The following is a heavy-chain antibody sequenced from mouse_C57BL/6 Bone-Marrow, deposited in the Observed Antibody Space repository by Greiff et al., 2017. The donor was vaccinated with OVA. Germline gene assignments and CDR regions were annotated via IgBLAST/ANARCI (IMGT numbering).Heavy chain of an antibody. V-gene: IGHV7-1*01. CDR2: SRNKANDYTT. CDR1: GFTFSDFY. J-gene: IGHJ4*01. CDR3: ARDYGSSYAMDY. Sequence: EVKLVESGGGLVQSGRSLRLSCATSGFTFSDFYMEWVRQAPGKGLEWIAASRNKANDYTTEYSASVKGRFIVSRDTSQSILYLQMNALRAEDTAIYYCARDYGSSYAMDYWGQGTSVTVSS. D-gene: IGHD1-1*01.